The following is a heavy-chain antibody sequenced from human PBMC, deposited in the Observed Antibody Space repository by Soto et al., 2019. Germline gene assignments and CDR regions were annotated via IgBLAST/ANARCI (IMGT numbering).Heavy chain of an antibody. V-gene: IGHV3-33*01. CDR2: IWYDGSNK. CDR1: GFTFSSYG. D-gene: IGHD1-26*01. J-gene: IGHJ4*02. CDR3: ARDGGSYFPSQLLDY. Sequence: VESGGGVVQPGRSLRLSCAASGFTFSSYGMHWVRQAPGKGLEWVAVIWYDGSNKYYADSVKGRFTISRDNSKNTLYLQMNSLRAEDTAVYYCARDGGSYFPSQLLDYWGQGTLVTVSS.